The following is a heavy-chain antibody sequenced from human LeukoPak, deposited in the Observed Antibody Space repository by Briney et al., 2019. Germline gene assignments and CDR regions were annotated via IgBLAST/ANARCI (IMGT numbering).Heavy chain of an antibody. V-gene: IGHV4-39*01. Sequence: PSETLSLTCTVSGGSISSRSYYWDRIRQPPGKGLEWIGAIYYSGNTNYNPSLKSRVTISVDTSKNQFSLKLSSVTAADTAVYDSARHRIPAALASAFDYWGQGTLVTVSS. CDR3: ARHRIPAALASAFDY. J-gene: IGHJ4*02. D-gene: IGHD2-2*01. CDR1: GGSISSRSYY. CDR2: IYYSGNT.